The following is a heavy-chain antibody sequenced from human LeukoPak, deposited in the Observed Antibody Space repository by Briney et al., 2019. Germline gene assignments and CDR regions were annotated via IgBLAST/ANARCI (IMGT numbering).Heavy chain of an antibody. V-gene: IGHV3-23*01. J-gene: IGHJ5*02. CDR2: SGGST. D-gene: IGHD3-22*01. Sequence: SGGSTYYAASVKGRFTISRDNSKNTLYLQMNSLRAEDTAVYYCAKDYHDSSGYYPNWFDPWGQGTLVTVSS. CDR3: AKDYHDSSGYYPNWFDP.